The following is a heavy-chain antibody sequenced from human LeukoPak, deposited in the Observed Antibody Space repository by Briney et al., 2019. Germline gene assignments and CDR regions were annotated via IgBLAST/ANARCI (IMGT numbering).Heavy chain of an antibody. CDR2: ISGSGGST. D-gene: IGHD3-10*01. Sequence: GGSLRLSCAASGFTFSSYAMSWVRQAPGKGLEWVSAISGSGGSTYYADSVKGRFTISRDNSKNTLYLQMNSLRAEDTAVYYCAKNWALMVRGVITHFDYWGQGTLVTVSS. J-gene: IGHJ4*02. CDR3: AKNWALMVRGVITHFDY. CDR1: GFTFSSYA. V-gene: IGHV3-23*01.